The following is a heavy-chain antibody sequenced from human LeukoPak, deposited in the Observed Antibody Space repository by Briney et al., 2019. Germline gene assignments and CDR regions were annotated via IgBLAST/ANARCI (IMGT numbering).Heavy chain of an antibody. J-gene: IGHJ4*02. CDR3: ARFVQQLEFYFDH. CDR1: GYTFTGYY. CDR2: INPNGGGT. V-gene: IGHV1-2*02. Sequence: ASVKVSCKASGYTFTGYYMHWVRQAPGQGLEWMGWINPNGGGTNYAQKFQGRVTMTRDTSISTAYMELSRLRSDDTAVYYCARFVQQLEFYFDHWGQGTLVTVSS. D-gene: IGHD6-13*01.